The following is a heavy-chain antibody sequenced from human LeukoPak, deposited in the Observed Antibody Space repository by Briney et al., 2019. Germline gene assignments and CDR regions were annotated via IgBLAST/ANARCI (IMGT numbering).Heavy chain of an antibody. Sequence: GSSVKVSCKASGGTFSSYAISWVQQAPGQGLEWMGGIIPIFGTANYAQKFQGRVTITADESTSTAYMELSSLRSEDTAVYYCARDIGIVGADMDDAFDIWGQGTMVTVSS. J-gene: IGHJ3*02. D-gene: IGHD1-26*01. CDR1: GGTFSSYA. V-gene: IGHV1-69*01. CDR2: IIPIFGTA. CDR3: ARDIGIVGADMDDAFDI.